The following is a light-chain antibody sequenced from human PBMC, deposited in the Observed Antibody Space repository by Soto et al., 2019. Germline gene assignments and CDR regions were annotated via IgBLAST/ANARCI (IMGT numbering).Light chain of an antibody. V-gene: IGKV4-1*01. CDR3: QQYFTPPFT. CDR2: RAS. CDR1: QSVLYSSNNNNY. Sequence: DIVMTQSPDSLAVSLGERATINCKSSQSVLYSSNNNNYLAWNQQKPGQPPKLLIFRASSREYGVPDRFGGGGSGTDFSLTISGLQAEDVAVYYCQQYFTPPFTFGQGTKLDIK. J-gene: IGKJ2*01.